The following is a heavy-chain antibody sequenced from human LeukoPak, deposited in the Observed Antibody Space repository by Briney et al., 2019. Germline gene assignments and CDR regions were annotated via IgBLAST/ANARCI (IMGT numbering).Heavy chain of an antibody. J-gene: IGHJ3*02. V-gene: IGHV3-48*01. D-gene: IGHD1-26*01. Sequence: GGSLRLSCAASGFTFSGYIMSWVRQAPGKGLECVSYIGRSGSTTSYADSVKGRFTISRDNAKNSLYLQMNSLRGEDTAVYYCARRGLPVGEAFDIWGQGTMVTVSS. CDR3: ARRGLPVGEAFDI. CDR2: IGRSGSTT. CDR1: GFTFSGYI.